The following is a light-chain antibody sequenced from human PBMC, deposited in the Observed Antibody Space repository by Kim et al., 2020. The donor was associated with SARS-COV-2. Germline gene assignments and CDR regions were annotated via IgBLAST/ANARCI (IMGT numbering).Light chain of an antibody. CDR3: SSYTRSSTWV. V-gene: IGLV2-14*03. J-gene: IGLJ3*02. CDR1: SSDVGGYNY. Sequence: QSVLTQPASVSGSPGQSITISCTGTSSDVGGYNYVSWYQQHPGKAPKLMIYDVSKRPSGVSNRFSGSKSGNTASLTISGLQAEDEADYSCSSYTRSSTWVFGGGTQLTVL. CDR2: DVS.